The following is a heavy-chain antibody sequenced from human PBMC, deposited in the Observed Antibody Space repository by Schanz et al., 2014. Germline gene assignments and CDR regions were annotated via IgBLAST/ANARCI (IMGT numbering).Heavy chain of an antibody. V-gene: IGHV3-23*04. CDR2: ITTGGNT. J-gene: IGHJ5*01. D-gene: IGHD2-15*01. CDR1: GFTFSNHA. CDR3: SKDKQGSRSDDS. Sequence: EVQLVESGGGLVQPGGSLRLSCAASGFTFSNHALSWARQTPGKGLEWVSSITTGGNTYYRDSVKGRFIVSRDNSKNTLYLEMNRLRVDDTAVYYCSKDKQGSRSDDSWGQGTLVTVSS.